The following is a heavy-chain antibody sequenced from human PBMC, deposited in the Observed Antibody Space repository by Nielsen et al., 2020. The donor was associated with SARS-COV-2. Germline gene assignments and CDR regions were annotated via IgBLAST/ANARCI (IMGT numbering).Heavy chain of an antibody. D-gene: IGHD6-13*01. CDR1: GFTFRKYA. V-gene: IGHV3-23*01. CDR2: INSAGDVT. Sequence: GESLKISCAASGFTFRKYAMSWVRQAPGKGLEWVSSINSAGDVTYYTGSVKGRFTVSRDNSKSMVYLQMHSLRVEDSALYYCAKVAPTYIAAAAANYWGQGIVVTVSS. CDR3: AKVAPTYIAAAAANY. J-gene: IGHJ4*02.